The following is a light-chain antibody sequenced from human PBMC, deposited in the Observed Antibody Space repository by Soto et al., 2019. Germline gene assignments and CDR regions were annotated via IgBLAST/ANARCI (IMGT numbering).Light chain of an antibody. V-gene: IGLV1-44*01. J-gene: IGLJ2*01. CDR1: SSNIGSNT. CDR3: QVWDSSSDHPVV. CDR2: SNN. Sequence: QPVLTQPPSASGTPGQRVTISCSGSSSNIGSNTVNWYQQLPGTAPKLLIYSNNQRPSGVPDRFSGSKSGNTATLTISRVEAGDEADYYCQVWDSSSDHPVVFGGGTKLTVL.